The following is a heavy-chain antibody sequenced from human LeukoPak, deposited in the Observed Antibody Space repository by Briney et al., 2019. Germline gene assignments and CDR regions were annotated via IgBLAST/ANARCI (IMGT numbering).Heavy chain of an antibody. J-gene: IGHJ4*02. V-gene: IGHV3-7*01. D-gene: IGHD6-19*01. Sequence: PGGSLRLSCAASGFTFSDYWMSWVRQAPGKGLEWVANIKRDGSEKYYVDSVKGRFTISRDNAKNSLYLQMNSLRAEDTAVYYCARKRGSGCFDYWGQGTLVTVSS. CDR2: IKRDGSEK. CDR1: GFTFSDYW. CDR3: ARKRGSGCFDY.